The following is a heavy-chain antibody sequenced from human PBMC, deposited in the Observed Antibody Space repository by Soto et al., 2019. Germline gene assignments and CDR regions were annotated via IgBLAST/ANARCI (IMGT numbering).Heavy chain of an antibody. V-gene: IGHV3-7*03. CDR1: GFTFSSYW. Sequence: GGSLRLSCAASGFTFSSYWMSWVRQAPGKGLEWVANIKQDGSEKYYVDSVKGRFTISRDNAKNSLYLQMNSLRAEDTAVYYCARGCAGGYDSSGYYPNWFDPWGQGTLVTVSS. CDR2: IKQDGSEK. J-gene: IGHJ5*02. CDR3: ARGCAGGYDSSGYYPNWFDP. D-gene: IGHD3-22*01.